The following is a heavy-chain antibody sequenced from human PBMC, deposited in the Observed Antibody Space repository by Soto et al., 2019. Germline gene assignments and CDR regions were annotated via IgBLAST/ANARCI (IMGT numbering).Heavy chain of an antibody. D-gene: IGHD6-6*01. CDR3: AHSGGSSSLGSGY. J-gene: IGHJ4*02. CDR2: IYWDVDK. V-gene: IGHV2-5*02. CDR1: GLSLSTSGVG. Sequence: QITLKESGPTLVNPTQTLTLTCTFSGLSLSTSGVGVGWIRQPPGKALEWLALIYWDVDKRYCPSQKSRITITKDTSKNQVVLIRSNMEPVNTASYYCAHSGGSSSLGSGYWGQGTLVTVSS.